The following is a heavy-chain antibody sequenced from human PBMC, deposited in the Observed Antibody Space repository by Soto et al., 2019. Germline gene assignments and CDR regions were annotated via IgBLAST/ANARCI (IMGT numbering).Heavy chain of an antibody. Sequence: GGSLRLSCAASGFTFSNAWMNWVRQAPGKGLEWVGRIKSKTDGGTTDYAAPVKGRFTISRDDSKNTLYLQMNSLKTEDTAVYYCTTTTLIAAAGTIMSYYYYYGMDVWGQGTTVTVSS. CDR2: IKSKTDGGTT. CDR3: TTTTLIAAAGTIMSYYYYYGMDV. CDR1: GFTFSNAW. J-gene: IGHJ6*02. V-gene: IGHV3-15*07. D-gene: IGHD6-13*01.